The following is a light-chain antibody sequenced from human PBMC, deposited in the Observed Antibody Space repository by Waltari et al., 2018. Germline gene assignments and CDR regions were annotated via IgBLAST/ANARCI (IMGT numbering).Light chain of an antibody. Sequence: IVLTQYPDSLPVSLGERATIHCRSSQSVFDKYRDRNYLAWYQQKPGQSPKLLMYLASTRQSGIPYRFSGSAAGTDFTLSINCLQAEDLAVYYCQVYVTSSSFGPGTKVEIE. V-gene: IGKV4-1*01. CDR2: LAS. CDR1: QSVFDKYRDRNY. J-gene: IGKJ3*01. CDR3: QVYVTSSS.